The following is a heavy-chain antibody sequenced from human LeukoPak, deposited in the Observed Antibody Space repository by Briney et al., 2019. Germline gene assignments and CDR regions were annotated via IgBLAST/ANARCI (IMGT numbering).Heavy chain of an antibody. CDR1: GGSIRSYY. D-gene: IGHD2-15*01. J-gene: IGHJ4*02. CDR3: ARGFCSGGICGFDY. CDR2: IFYSGGA. V-gene: IGHV4-59*01. Sequence: SETLSLTCTVSGGSIRSYYWSWIRQPPGKGLEWIGYIFYSGGANYNPSLKSRVTISVDTSKNQFSLKLTSVTAAGTAVYYCARGFCSGGICGFDYWGQGTLVTVSS.